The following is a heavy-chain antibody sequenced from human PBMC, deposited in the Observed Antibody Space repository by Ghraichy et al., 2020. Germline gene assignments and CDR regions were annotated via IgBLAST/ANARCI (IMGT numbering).Heavy chain of an antibody. CDR2: ISTSGSTI. J-gene: IGHJ2*01. CDR1: GFTFSDYY. CDR3: ARHLSAHSCFDH. V-gene: IGHV3-11*04. Sequence: GGSLRLSCAASGFTFSDYYMSWIRQAPGKGLEWVSYISTSGSTIYYADSVKGRFTISRDNAKNSLYLQMNRLRAEDTAVYYCARHLSAHSCFDHWAVAPXSLS. D-gene: IGHD1-26*01.